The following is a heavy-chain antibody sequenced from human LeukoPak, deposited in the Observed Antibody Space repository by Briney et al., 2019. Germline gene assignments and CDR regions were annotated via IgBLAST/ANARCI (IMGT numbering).Heavy chain of an antibody. CDR2: IMQDGSEE. J-gene: IGHJ6*02. D-gene: IGHD6-6*01. CDR3: ARDPYSSTWSYGMDV. Sequence: GGTLRLSCAASGFTFSSYWMSWVRQAPGRGLEWVANIMQDGSEEVYVGSVKGRFTISRDNAKNSLFLQMNTLRAEDTAVYYCARDPYSSTWSYGMDVWGQGTTVT. V-gene: IGHV3-7*05. CDR1: GFTFSSYW.